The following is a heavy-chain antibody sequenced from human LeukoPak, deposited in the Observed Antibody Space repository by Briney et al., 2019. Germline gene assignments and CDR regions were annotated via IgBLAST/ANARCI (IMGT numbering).Heavy chain of an antibody. CDR1: GGSFSGYY. D-gene: IGHD6-13*01. J-gene: IGHJ2*01. CDR3: ARQPPGYSSSWYRPLRWYFDL. Sequence: PSETLSLTCAVYGGSFSGYYWSWIRQPPGKGLEWIGEINHSGSTNYNPSLKSRVTISVDTSKNQFSLKLSSVTAADTAVYYCARQPPGYSSSWYRPLRWYFDLWGRGTLVTVSS. V-gene: IGHV4-34*01. CDR2: INHSGST.